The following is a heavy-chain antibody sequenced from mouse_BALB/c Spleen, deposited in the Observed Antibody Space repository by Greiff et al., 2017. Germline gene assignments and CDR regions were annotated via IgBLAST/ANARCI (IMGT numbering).Heavy chain of an antibody. J-gene: IGHJ2*01. CDR1: GFNIKDTY. D-gene: IGHD1-1*01. CDR3: ASRGYYGSSYVDY. V-gene: IGHV14-3*02. Sequence: EVQLQQSGAELVKPGASVKLSCTASGFNIKDTYMHWVKQRPEQGLEWIGRIDPANGNTKYDPKFQGKATITADTSSNTAYLQLSSLTSEDTAVYYCASRGYYGSSYVDYWGQGTTLTVSS. CDR2: IDPANGNT.